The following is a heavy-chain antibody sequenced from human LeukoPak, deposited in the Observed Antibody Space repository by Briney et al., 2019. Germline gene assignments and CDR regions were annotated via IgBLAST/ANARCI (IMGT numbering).Heavy chain of an antibody. V-gene: IGHV4-59*01. CDR2: IYYSGST. Sequence: SETLSLTCTVSGGSISSYYWSWLRQPPGKGLEWIGYIYYSGSTNYNPSLKSRVTISVDTSKNQFSLKLSSVTAADTAVYYCASTSGWYSDYYYYGMDVWGQGTTVTVSS. CDR1: GGSISSYY. J-gene: IGHJ6*02. CDR3: ASTSGWYSDYYYYGMDV. D-gene: IGHD6-19*01.